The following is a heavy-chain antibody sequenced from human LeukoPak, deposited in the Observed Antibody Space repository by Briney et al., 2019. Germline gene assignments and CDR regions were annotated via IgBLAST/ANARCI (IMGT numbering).Heavy chain of an antibody. CDR2: IYGGGDT. CDR3: TRLLPSSHHFFDS. D-gene: IGHD6-6*01. Sequence: GGSLRLSCVVSGLTFSSYSLSWVRQAPGKGLEWVSVIYGGGDTYYADSVRGRFTISRDNFENTLFLQMDSLRAEDTAVYYCTRLLPSSHHFFDSWGQGALVTVSS. CDR1: GLTFSSYS. J-gene: IGHJ4*02. V-gene: IGHV3-53*01.